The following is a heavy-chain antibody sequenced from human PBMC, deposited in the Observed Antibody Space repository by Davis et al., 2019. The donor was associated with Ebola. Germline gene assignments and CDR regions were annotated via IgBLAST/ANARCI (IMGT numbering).Heavy chain of an antibody. J-gene: IGHJ6*02. CDR2: INHSGST. CDR1: GGSISGDY. Sequence: MPPETLSLTCPVSGGSISGDYWSWIRQPPGKGLEWIGEINHSGSTNYNPSLKSRVTISVDTSKNQFSLKLSSVTAADTAVYYCARGNNYDFWSGRKYGMDVWGQGTTVTVSS. D-gene: IGHD3-3*01. V-gene: IGHV4-34*01. CDR3: ARGNNYDFWSGRKYGMDV.